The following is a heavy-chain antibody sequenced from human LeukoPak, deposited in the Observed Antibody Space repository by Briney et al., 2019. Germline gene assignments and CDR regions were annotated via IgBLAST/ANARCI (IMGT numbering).Heavy chain of an antibody. Sequence: GGSLRLSCAASGFTFSSYSMNWVRQAPGKGLEWVSYISSSSSTIYYADSVKGRFTISRDNAKNSLYLQMNSLRDEDTAVYYCARDRITLWFGELPDAFDIWGQGTMVTVSS. D-gene: IGHD3-10*01. CDR1: GFTFSSYS. J-gene: IGHJ3*02. CDR3: ARDRITLWFGELPDAFDI. CDR2: ISSSSSTI. V-gene: IGHV3-48*02.